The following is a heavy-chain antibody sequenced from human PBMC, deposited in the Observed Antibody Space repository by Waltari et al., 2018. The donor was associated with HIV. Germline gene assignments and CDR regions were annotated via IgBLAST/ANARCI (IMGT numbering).Heavy chain of an antibody. CDR1: GDSIKSYY. V-gene: IGHV4-59*01. CDR2: MFYSGRS. D-gene: IGHD1-26*01. CDR3: ARDLRPQDVVGAGGWFDP. J-gene: IGHJ5*02. Sequence: QVQLQESGPGLVKPSETLSLTCTVSGDSIKSYYWSWIRQPPGKGLEWVGHMFYSGRSNYNPTFGSRGTISGDTSRNQFSLKLTSVTATDTAVYYYARDLRPQDVVGAGGWFDPWGQGTLVTVSS.